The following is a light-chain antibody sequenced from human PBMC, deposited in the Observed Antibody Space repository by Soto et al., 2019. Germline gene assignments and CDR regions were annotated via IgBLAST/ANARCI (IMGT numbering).Light chain of an antibody. CDR2: GAS. J-gene: IGKJ2*01. CDR1: QRVSTN. V-gene: IGKV3-15*01. Sequence: EIVMTQSPATLSVSPGERATLSCRASQRVSTNLAWYQQKPGQAPRLLIYGASTRATGIPGRFSGSGAETGFTPPTRNFHFKDFEFNNGRRNGNWLPPYTLGQGPSWRSN. CDR3: RRNGNWLPPYT.